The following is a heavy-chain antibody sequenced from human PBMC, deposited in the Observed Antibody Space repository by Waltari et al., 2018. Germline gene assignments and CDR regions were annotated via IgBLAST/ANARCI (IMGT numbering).Heavy chain of an antibody. J-gene: IGHJ4*02. V-gene: IGHV3-30*01. Sequence: QVQVVESGGGVVQPGRSLRLSCAASGFTFSIYAMHWVRQAPGKGLEWVAVISYDGSNKYYADSVKGRFPISRCNSKNTLYLQMNSLRAEDTAVYFCARDSLGSGSIAINYSFDYWGQGTLVTVSS. CDR2: ISYDGSNK. CDR3: ARDSLGSGSIAINYSFDY. D-gene: IGHD2-21*01. CDR1: GFTFSIYA.